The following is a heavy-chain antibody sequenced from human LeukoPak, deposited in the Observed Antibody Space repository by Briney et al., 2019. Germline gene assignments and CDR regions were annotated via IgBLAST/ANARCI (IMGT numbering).Heavy chain of an antibody. D-gene: IGHD6-6*01. CDR2: IYYSGST. Sequence: SETPSLTCTVSGGSISTYYWSWIRQPPGKGLEWIGYIYYSGSTNYNPSLKSRVTISVDTSKNQLSLKLSSVTAADTAVYYCARNPRGSAYYYGMDVWGQGTTVTVSS. J-gene: IGHJ6*02. V-gene: IGHV4-59*08. CDR1: GGSISTYY. CDR3: ARNPRGSAYYYGMDV.